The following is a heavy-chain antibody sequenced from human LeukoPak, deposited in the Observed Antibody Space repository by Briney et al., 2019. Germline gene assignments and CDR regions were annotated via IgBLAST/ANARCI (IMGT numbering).Heavy chain of an antibody. CDR2: ISSSGSTI. CDR1: GFTFSDYY. D-gene: IGHD3-22*01. J-gene: IGHJ6*03. Sequence: PGGSLRLSCAASGFTFSDYYMSWIRQAPGKGLEWVSYISSSGSTIYYADSVKGRFTISRDNAKNSLYLQMNSLRAEDTAVYYCARPGYYDSSGYYYNYYYMDAWGKGTTVTVSS. V-gene: IGHV3-11*04. CDR3: ARPGYYDSSGYYYNYYYMDA.